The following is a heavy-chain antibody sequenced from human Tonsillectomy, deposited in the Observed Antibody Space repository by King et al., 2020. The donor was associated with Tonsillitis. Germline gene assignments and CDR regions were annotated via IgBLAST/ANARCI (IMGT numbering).Heavy chain of an antibody. V-gene: IGHV3-43D*03. Sequence: VQLVESGGVVVQTGGSLRLSCAASGFTFDDYAMHWVRQAPGKGLEWVSLIRWDGGSTYYADSVKGRFTISRDNSKNSLYLQMDSLRAEDTALYYCAKGAFRDGYNLDYWGQGTLVTVSS. CDR1: GFTFDDYA. CDR3: AKGAFRDGYNLDY. CDR2: IRWDGGST. J-gene: IGHJ4*02. D-gene: IGHD5-24*01.